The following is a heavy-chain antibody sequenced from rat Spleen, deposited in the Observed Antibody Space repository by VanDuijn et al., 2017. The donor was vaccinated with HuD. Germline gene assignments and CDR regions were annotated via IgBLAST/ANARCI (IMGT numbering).Heavy chain of an antibody. Sequence: EVQLVESDGGLVQPGRSLKLSCAASGFTFSNYDMAWVRQAPTKGLEWVASISTSGGSTYYRDSVKGRFTVSRDNAKSTLYLQMDSLRSEDTATYYCARQGEGRFAYWGQGTLVTVSS. V-gene: IGHV5S23*01. CDR1: GFTFSNYD. D-gene: IGHD1-11*01. CDR3: ARQGEGRFAY. J-gene: IGHJ3*01. CDR2: ISTSGGST.